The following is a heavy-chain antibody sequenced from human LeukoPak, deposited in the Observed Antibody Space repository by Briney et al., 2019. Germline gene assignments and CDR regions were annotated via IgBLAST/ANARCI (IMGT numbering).Heavy chain of an antibody. CDR1: GFIFSSYS. V-gene: IGHV3-9*01. D-gene: IGHD6-13*01. Sequence: GGSLRLSCAASGFIFSSYSMNWVRQAPGKGLEWVAGISWNSGSIGYADSVKGRFTISRDNTKNSLYLQINSLRTEDTALYYCAKDTLGAGYTSSWSFDYWGQGTLVTVSS. CDR2: ISWNSGSI. CDR3: AKDTLGAGYTSSWSFDY. J-gene: IGHJ4*02.